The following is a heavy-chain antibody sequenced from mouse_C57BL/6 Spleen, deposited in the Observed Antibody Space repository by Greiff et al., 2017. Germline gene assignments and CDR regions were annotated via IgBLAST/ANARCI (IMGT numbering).Heavy chain of an antibody. CDR3: ARGLGRMDFDY. CDR2: INPSSGYT. J-gene: IGHJ2*01. Sequence: VQLQQSGAELARPGASVKMSCKASGYTFTSYTMHRVKQRPGPGLEWIGYINPSSGYTKYNQKFKDKATLTADKSSSTAYMQLSSLTSEDSAVYYCARGLGRMDFDYWGQGTTLTVSS. CDR1: GYTFTSYT. V-gene: IGHV1-4*01. D-gene: IGHD4-1*01.